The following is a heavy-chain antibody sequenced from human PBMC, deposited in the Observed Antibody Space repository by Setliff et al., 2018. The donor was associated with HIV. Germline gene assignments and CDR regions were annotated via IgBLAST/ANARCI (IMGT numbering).Heavy chain of an antibody. CDR1: GYTFNNYA. CDR3: AKGFYYDSGDGRVRAFDI. Sequence: GESLKISCAASGYTFNNYAMSWVRQAPGKGLEWVSTVAGNAVNTYHADSVKGRFTISRDNSKNTLYLQMNSLRAEDTAVYFCAKGFYYDSGDGRVRAFDIWGQGTMVTVS. J-gene: IGHJ3*02. D-gene: IGHD3-22*01. V-gene: IGHV3-23*01. CDR2: VAGNAVNT.